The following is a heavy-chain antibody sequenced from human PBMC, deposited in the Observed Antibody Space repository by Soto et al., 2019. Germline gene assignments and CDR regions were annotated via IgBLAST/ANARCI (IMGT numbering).Heavy chain of an antibody. V-gene: IGHV1-18*01. CDR2: ISAYNGNT. CDR1: GYTFTNYG. Sequence: QVQLVQSGAEVKKPGASVKVSCKASGYTFTNYGFSWVRQAPGQGLEWMGWISAYNGNTKYAQKPKGRVTMTTDTSTSPAYMELRSLRSDDTAVYYCARDLGVGMEDYWGQGTPVTVSS. CDR3: ARDLGVGMEDY. J-gene: IGHJ4*02. D-gene: IGHD3-10*01.